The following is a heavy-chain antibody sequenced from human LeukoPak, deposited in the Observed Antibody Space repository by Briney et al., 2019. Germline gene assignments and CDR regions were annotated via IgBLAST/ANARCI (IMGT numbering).Heavy chain of an antibody. Sequence: GGSLRLSCAASGFTFSSYAMHWVRQAPGKGLEWVAVISYDGSNKYYADSVKGRFTISRDNSKNTLYLQMTSLRAEDTAVYYCARDYCSSTSCYTLQHWGQGTLVTVSS. J-gene: IGHJ1*01. CDR2: ISYDGSNK. D-gene: IGHD2-2*02. CDR1: GFTFSSYA. CDR3: ARDYCSSTSCYTLQH. V-gene: IGHV3-30*01.